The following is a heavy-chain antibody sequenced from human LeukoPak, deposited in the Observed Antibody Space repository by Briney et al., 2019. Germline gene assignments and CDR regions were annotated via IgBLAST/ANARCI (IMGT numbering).Heavy chain of an antibody. V-gene: IGHV3-7*03. CDR2: IKQDGSEK. Sequence: GGSLRLSCAASGFTFSRYWMSWVRQAPGKGLEWVANIKQDGSEKHYMDSVKGRFTISRDNAKKSLYLQLSSVRVEDTAVYYCARDGAAAGDDFDYWGQGTLVTVSS. J-gene: IGHJ4*02. CDR3: ARDGAAAGDDFDY. D-gene: IGHD6-13*01. CDR1: GFTFSRYW.